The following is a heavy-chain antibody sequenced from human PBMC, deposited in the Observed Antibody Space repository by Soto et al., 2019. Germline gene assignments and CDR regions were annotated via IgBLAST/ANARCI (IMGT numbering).Heavy chain of an antibody. V-gene: IGHV1-18*01. Sequence: GASVKVSCKASGYTFTSYGSSWVRQAPGQGLEWMGWISAYNGNTNYAQKLQGRVTMTTDTSTSTAYMELRSLRSDDTAVYYCARDIAARPWRPVRGVWGQGTLVTVSS. J-gene: IGHJ4*02. CDR2: ISAYNGNT. CDR3: ARDIAARPWRPVRGV. D-gene: IGHD6-6*01. CDR1: GYTFTSYG.